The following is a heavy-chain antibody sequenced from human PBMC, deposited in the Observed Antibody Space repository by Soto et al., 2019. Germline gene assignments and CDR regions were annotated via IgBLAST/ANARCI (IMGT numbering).Heavy chain of an antibody. CDR1: GGSFSGYY. V-gene: IGHV4-59*01. CDR3: ARESAGSGKNNWFDP. J-gene: IGHJ5*02. Sequence: SETLSLTCAVDGGSFSGYYWSWIRQPPGKGLEWIGYIYYSGSTNYNPPLKSRVTISVDTSKNQFSLKLSSVTAADTAVYYCARESAGSGKNNWFDPWGQGTLVTV. D-gene: IGHD3-10*01. CDR2: IYYSGST.